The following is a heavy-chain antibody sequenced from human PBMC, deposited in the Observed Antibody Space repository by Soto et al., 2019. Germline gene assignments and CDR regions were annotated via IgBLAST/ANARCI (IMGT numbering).Heavy chain of an antibody. Sequence: EVQLVESGGGLVKPGGSLRLSCAASGFTFSSYSMNWVRQAPGKGLEWVSSISSSSSYIYYADSVKGRFTISRDNAKNSLYLQMNSLRAEDTAVYYCARDPDSSGWYGLDYWGQGTLVTVSS. CDR1: GFTFSSYS. V-gene: IGHV3-21*01. D-gene: IGHD6-19*01. J-gene: IGHJ4*02. CDR3: ARDPDSSGWYGLDY. CDR2: ISSSSSYI.